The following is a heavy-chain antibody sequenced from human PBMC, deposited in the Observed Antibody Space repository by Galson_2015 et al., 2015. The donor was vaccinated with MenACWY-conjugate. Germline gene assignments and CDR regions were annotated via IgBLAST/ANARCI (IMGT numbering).Heavy chain of an antibody. CDR3: ARDGGIYSGTYYLDY. CDR2: ISSSGSTI. D-gene: IGHD1-26*01. J-gene: IGHJ4*02. Sequence: SLRLSCAASGFSFSSYSINWVRQAPGKGLEWVSYISSSGSTIYYADSLKGRFTISRDNAKNSLYLQMNSLRAVDTAVYYCARDGGIYSGTYYLDYWGQGTLVTVSS. CDR1: GFSFSSYS. V-gene: IGHV3-48*04.